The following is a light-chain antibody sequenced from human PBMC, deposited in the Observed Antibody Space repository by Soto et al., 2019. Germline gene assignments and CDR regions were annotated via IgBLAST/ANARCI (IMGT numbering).Light chain of an antibody. V-gene: IGLV1-51*01. J-gene: IGLJ2*01. CDR1: SSNIGNNY. CDR3: AAWDDSLSGHVV. CDR2: DNN. Sequence: QSVLTQPPSVSAATGQKVTISCSGSSSNIGNNYVSWYQQFPGTAPKLLIYDNNKRPSGIPDRFSGSKSGTSATLGITGLQTGDEADYYCAAWDDSLSGHVVFGGGTKVTVL.